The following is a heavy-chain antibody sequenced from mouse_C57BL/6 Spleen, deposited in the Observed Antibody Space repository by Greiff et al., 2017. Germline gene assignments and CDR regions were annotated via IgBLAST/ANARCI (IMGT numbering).Heavy chain of an antibody. Sequence: VQLQQSGAELVMPGASVKLSCKASGYTFTSYWMHWVKQRPGQGLEWIGEIDPSDSYTNYNQKFKGKSTLTVDKSSSTAYMQLSSLTSEDSAVYYCARYYYGSSSSYYAMDYWGQGTSVTVSS. J-gene: IGHJ4*01. CDR3: ARYYYGSSSSYYAMDY. V-gene: IGHV1-69*01. D-gene: IGHD1-1*01. CDR1: GYTFTSYW. CDR2: IDPSDSYT.